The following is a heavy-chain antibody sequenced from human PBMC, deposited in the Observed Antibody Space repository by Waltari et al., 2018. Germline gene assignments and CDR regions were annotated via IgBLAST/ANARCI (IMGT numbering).Heavy chain of an antibody. Sequence: EVQLVESGGGLVQPGGSLRLSCAASGFTFSSYAMSWVRQAPGTGLEWVSAISGSGGSTYYADSVKGRFTISRDNSKNTLYLQMNSLRAEDTAIYYCAKDILGVPAAIPLAYYYYMDVWGKGTTVTVSS. V-gene: IGHV3-23*04. J-gene: IGHJ6*03. CDR3: AKDILGVPAAIPLAYYYYMDV. CDR1: GFTFSSYA. CDR2: ISGSGGST. D-gene: IGHD2-2*01.